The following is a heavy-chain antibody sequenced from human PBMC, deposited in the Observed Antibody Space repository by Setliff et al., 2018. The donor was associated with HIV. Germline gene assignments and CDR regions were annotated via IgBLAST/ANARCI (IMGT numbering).Heavy chain of an antibody. J-gene: IGHJ4*02. CDR2: INTNGRSS. Sequence: QSGGSLRLSCAASGFTFKNYWMHWVRQLPGKGLVWVSRINTNGRSSDYSASVKGRFTISRDNSKNTLNLQMNSLRAEDTAVYSCASGYSSSSHRRDYWGQGTLVTVSS. V-gene: IGHV3-74*01. D-gene: IGHD6-6*01. CDR3: ASGYSSSSHRRDY. CDR1: GFTFKNYW.